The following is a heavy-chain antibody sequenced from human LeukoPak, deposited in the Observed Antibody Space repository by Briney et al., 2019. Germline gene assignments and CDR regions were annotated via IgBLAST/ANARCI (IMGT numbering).Heavy chain of an antibody. CDR2: IYYSGST. V-gene: IGHV4-38-2*02. D-gene: IGHD1-26*01. CDR1: GYSISSGYY. J-gene: IGHJ6*03. Sequence: SETLSLTCTVSGYSISSGYYWGWIRQPPGKGLEWIGSIYYSGSTYYNPSLKSRVTISVDTSKNQFSLKLSSVTAADTAVYYCARHKVSGSYYASRNYYYMDVWGKGTTVTVSS. CDR3: ARHKVSGSYYASRNYYYMDV.